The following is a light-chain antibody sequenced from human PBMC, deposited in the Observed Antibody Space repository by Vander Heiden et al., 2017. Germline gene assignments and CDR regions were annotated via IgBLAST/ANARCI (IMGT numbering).Light chain of an antibody. V-gene: IGKV3-15*01. Sequence: DIGITQSPATLSVSPGERATLSCRASQSVSSKLAWYQQKPGQAPRLLIYGASSRATGIPARFSGSGSGTEFTLTISSLQSEDFTVYYCQQYNNWPKTFGQGTKVEIK. CDR1: QSVSSK. CDR3: QQYNNWPKT. J-gene: IGKJ1*01. CDR2: GAS.